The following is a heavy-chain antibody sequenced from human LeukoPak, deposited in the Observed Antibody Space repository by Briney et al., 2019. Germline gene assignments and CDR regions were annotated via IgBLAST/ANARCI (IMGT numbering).Heavy chain of an antibody. D-gene: IGHD5-24*01. Sequence: PSETLSLTCAVYGGSFGGYYWSWIRQPPGKGLEWIGEINHSGSTNYNPSLKSRVTISVDTSKNQFSLKLSSVTAADTAVYYCARGSRRWLHQNWGQGTLVTVSS. CDR2: INHSGST. J-gene: IGHJ4*02. CDR3: ARGSRRWLHQN. CDR1: GGSFGGYY. V-gene: IGHV4-34*01.